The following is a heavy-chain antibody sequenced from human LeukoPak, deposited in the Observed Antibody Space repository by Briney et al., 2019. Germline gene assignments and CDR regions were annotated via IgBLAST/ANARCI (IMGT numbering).Heavy chain of an antibody. Sequence: SVKVSCKASGGTFSSYAISWVRQAPGQGLEWMGGIILIFGTANYAQKFQGRVTIAADKSTSTAYMELSSLRSEDTAVYYCASGMTTVTTRQFDYWGQGTLVTVSS. CDR2: IILIFGTA. CDR3: ASGMTTVTTRQFDY. V-gene: IGHV1-69*06. CDR1: GGTFSSYA. J-gene: IGHJ4*02. D-gene: IGHD4-17*01.